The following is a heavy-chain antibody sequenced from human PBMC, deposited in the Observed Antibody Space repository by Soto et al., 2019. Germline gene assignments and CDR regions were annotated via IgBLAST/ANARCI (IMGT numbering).Heavy chain of an antibody. V-gene: IGHV1-3*01. CDR1: GYTFTSYA. CDR2: INAGHGNT. Sequence: ASVKVSCKASGYTFTSYAMHWVRQAPGQRLEWMGWINAGHGNTKYSQKFQGRVTITRDTSASTAYMELSSLRSEDTAVYYCARSRHIVVVTFDYWGQGTLVTVSS. D-gene: IGHD2-21*02. J-gene: IGHJ4*02. CDR3: ARSRHIVVVTFDY.